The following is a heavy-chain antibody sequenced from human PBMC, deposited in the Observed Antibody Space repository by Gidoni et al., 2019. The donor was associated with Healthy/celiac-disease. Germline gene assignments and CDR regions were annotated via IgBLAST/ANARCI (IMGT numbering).Heavy chain of an antibody. V-gene: IGHV3-30-3*01. CDR1: GFTFSSYA. Sequence: QVQLVESGGGVVQPGRSLRLSCAASGFTFSSYAMHWVRQAPGKGLGWVAVISYDGSNKYYADAVKGRFTISRDNSKNTLYLQMNSLRAEDTAVYYCARDYPDDSKMLKRPKGYNWFDPWGQGTLVTVSS. D-gene: IGHD3-16*01. CDR3: ARDYPDDSKMLKRPKGYNWFDP. J-gene: IGHJ5*02. CDR2: ISYDGSNK.